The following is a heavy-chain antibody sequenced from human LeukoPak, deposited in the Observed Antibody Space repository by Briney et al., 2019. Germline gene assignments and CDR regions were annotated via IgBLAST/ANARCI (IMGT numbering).Heavy chain of an antibody. V-gene: IGHV1-2*02. D-gene: IGHD2-2*01. CDR1: GYTFTGYY. CDR2: INPNSGGT. J-gene: IGHJ4*02. Sequence: GASVKVSCKASGYTFTGYYMHWVRQAPGQGLEWMGWINPNSGGTNYAQKFKGRVTMTRDTSISTAYMELSRLRSDDTAVYYCARDHLGYQLPRYYFDYWGQGTLVTVSS. CDR3: ARDHLGYQLPRYYFDY.